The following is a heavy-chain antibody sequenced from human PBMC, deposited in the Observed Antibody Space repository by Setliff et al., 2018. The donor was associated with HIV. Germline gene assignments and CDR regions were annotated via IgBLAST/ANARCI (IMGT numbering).Heavy chain of an antibody. CDR3: ATCSGPLDY. J-gene: IGHJ4*02. D-gene: IGHD6-19*01. V-gene: IGHV3-53*04. CDR2: MYSGGTT. Sequence: LRLSCAASGFTVDSKYMSWVRQAPGKGLEWVSVMYSGGTTYYADSVKGRFTISRHNSKNTLYLQMDSLRSEDTAAYYCATCSGPLDYWGQGTLVTVSS. CDR1: GFTVDSKY.